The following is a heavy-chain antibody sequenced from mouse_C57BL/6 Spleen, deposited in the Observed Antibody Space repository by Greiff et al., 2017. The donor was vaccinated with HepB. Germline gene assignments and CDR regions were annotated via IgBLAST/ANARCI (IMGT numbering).Heavy chain of an antibody. V-gene: IGHV5-17*01. D-gene: IGHD2-4*01. Sequence: DVKLVESGGGLVKPGGSLKLSCAASGFTFSDYGMHWVRQAPEKGLEWVAYISSGSSTIYYADTVKGRFTISRDNAKNTLFLQMTSLRSEDTAMYYCASLYYDYDGLAYWGQGTLVTVSA. CDR3: ASLYYDYDGLAY. J-gene: IGHJ3*01. CDR2: ISSGSSTI. CDR1: GFTFSDYG.